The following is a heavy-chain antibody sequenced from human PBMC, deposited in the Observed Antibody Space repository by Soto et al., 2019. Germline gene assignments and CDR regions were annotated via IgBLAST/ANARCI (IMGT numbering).Heavy chain of an antibody. CDR3: ARDQGIAVTVFDY. Sequence: PSETLSLTCTVSGGSVPSGSYYWSWIRQPPGKGLEWVGYIYYSGNTNYNPSLKSRVTISVDTSKNQISLKLRSVTAADTAVYYCARDQGIAVTVFDYWGQGTLVTVS. J-gene: IGHJ4*02. D-gene: IGHD6-19*01. V-gene: IGHV4-61*01. CDR2: IYYSGNT. CDR1: GGSVPSGSYY.